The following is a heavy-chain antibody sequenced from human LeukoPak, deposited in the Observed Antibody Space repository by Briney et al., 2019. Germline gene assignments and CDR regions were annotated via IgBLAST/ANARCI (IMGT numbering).Heavy chain of an antibody. D-gene: IGHD2-2*01. Sequence: PGGSLRLSCVGSGVTFSNAWMSWIRQAPGKGLQWVGHIKSKTDGGTTAYAAPVKGRFTISRDGSKNTLYLQMNSLKTQDTAVYYCTTSRIVVVPAASGYWGQGTLVTVSS. V-gene: IGHV3-15*01. CDR3: TTSRIVVVPAASGY. J-gene: IGHJ4*02. CDR1: GVTFSNAW. CDR2: IKSKTDGGTT.